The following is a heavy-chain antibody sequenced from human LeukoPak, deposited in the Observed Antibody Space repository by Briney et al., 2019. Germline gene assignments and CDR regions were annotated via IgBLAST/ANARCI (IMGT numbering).Heavy chain of an antibody. CDR2: IWYDGTNK. CDR1: VFTFRSYG. V-gene: IGHV3-33*01. CDR3: ARDRMAMAAYYFDS. D-gene: IGHD6-19*01. J-gene: IGHJ4*02. Sequence: GRSLRLSCASSVFTFRSYGMHWVRQAPAKGREGVAVIWYDGTNKYYGDSVKGRFTISRDNSKNTLYLQMNSLRAEDTAVYYCARDRMAMAAYYFDSWGQGTLVTVSS.